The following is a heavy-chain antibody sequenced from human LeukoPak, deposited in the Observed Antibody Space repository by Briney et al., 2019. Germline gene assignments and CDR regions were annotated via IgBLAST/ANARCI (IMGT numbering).Heavy chain of an antibody. CDR2: IIHSGNT. CDR1: GGSFTEDA. V-gene: IGHV4-34*12. Sequence: PSETLSLTCAVYGGSFTEDAWTWIRQSPEKGLEWIGEIIHSGNTIYAPSLETRITLSLDARNNQFSLNMRSVTAADTAVYSCARVRGGGNYKRGMDVWGQGTQVTVSS. CDR3: ARVRGGGNYKRGMDV. J-gene: IGHJ4*02. D-gene: IGHD1-26*01.